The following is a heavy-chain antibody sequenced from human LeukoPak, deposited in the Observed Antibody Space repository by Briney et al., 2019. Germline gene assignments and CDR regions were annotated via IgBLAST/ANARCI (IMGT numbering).Heavy chain of an antibody. CDR3: ARDPLHYGDYVDWDY. Sequence: ASVKVSCKASGYTFTSYYLHWVRQAPGPGLEWMGIINPSGGSTTYAQKFQGRVTMTRDMSTSTVYMELSSLRSEDTAVYYCARDPLHYGDYVDWDYWGQGTLVTVSS. D-gene: IGHD4-17*01. V-gene: IGHV1-46*01. CDR1: GYTFTSYY. CDR2: INPSGGST. J-gene: IGHJ4*02.